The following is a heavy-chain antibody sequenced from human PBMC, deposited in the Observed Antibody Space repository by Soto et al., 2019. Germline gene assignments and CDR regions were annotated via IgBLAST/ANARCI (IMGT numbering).Heavy chain of an antibody. J-gene: IGHJ6*02. CDR1: GFTFSSYG. D-gene: IGHD2-2*01. CDR3: AKDQPASHYYGMDV. Sequence: VQLVESGGGVVQPGRSLRLSCAASGFTFSSYGMHWVRQAPGKGLEWVAVISYDGSNKYYADSVKGRFTISRDNSKNTLYLQMNSLRAEDTAVYYCAKDQPASHYYGMDVWGQGTTVTVSS. CDR2: ISYDGSNK. V-gene: IGHV3-30*18.